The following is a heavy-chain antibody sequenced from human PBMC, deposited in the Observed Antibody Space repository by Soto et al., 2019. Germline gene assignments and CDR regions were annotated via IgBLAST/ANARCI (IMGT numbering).Heavy chain of an antibody. J-gene: IGHJ4*02. CDR1: GYSISNGYY. D-gene: IGHD1-26*01. CDR2: IYHSGTT. V-gene: IGHV4-38-2*02. CDR3: VRAAPTAAVDY. Sequence: SETLSLTCTVSGYSISNGYYWGWIRQSPEKGLEWIGTIYHSGTTYYNPSLKSRVIMSIDTSKNQFSLNLKSVTAADTAVYYCVRAAPTAAVDYWGQGSLVTVSS.